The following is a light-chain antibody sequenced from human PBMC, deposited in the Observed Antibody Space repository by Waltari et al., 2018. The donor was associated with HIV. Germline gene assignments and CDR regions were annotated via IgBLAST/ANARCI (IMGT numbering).Light chain of an antibody. V-gene: IGLV1-44*01. CDR2: SNN. Sequence: QSVLAQPPSASGTPGQRVTIPCSGSSSNVGCNIVNWYQQVPGTAPKLLIYSNNQRPSGVPDRFSGSNSGTSASLAISGLQSEDEADYYCAAWDDSLNAWVFGGGTKLTVL. CDR3: AAWDDSLNAWV. J-gene: IGLJ3*02. CDR1: SSNVGCNI.